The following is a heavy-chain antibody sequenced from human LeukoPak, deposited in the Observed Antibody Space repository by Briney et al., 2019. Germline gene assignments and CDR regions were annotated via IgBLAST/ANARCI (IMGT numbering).Heavy chain of an antibody. CDR1: GYTFTSYG. V-gene: IGHV1-18*04. CDR3: ARESEACSSTSCLFDY. CDR2: ISAYNGNT. D-gene: IGHD2-2*01. Sequence: ASVKVSCKASGYTFTSYGISWVRQAPGQGLEWMGWISAYNGNTNYAQKLQGRVTMTTDTSTSTAYMELRSLRSDDTAVYYCARESEACSSTSCLFDYWGQGTLLTVSS. J-gene: IGHJ4*02.